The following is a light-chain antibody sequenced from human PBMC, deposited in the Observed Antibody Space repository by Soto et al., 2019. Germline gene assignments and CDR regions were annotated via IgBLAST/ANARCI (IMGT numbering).Light chain of an antibody. CDR1: NNLMKW. J-gene: IGKJ1*01. CDR2: EAS. Sequence: LQSTQSPTALSAYDVDSVTXPRRASNNLMKWLAWYRQKPGKAPKLLIYEASTLQSGVPSRFRGSGSGTEFTLTISSLQPDDFATYYCQHYNSYSEAFGQGTKVDI. V-gene: IGKV1-5*03. CDR3: QHYNSYSEA.